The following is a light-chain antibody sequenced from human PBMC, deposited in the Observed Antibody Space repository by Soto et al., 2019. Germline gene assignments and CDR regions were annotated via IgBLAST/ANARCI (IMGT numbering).Light chain of an antibody. CDR3: QQYGTTPWT. Sequence: EIVLTQSPGTLSLSPGERATLSCRASQSVRNDHVAWYQQKTGQAPRLLISRAVTRAIGIPDRFSGSGSGTGFTLTISSLEPEDFAPYYCQQYGTTPWTFGQGTKVDIK. CDR2: RAV. CDR1: QSVRNDH. V-gene: IGKV3-20*01. J-gene: IGKJ1*01.